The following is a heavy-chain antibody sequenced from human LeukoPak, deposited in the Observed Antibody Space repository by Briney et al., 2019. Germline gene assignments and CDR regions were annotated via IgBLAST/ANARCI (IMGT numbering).Heavy chain of an antibody. D-gene: IGHD5-24*01. CDR2: ISYDERNK. Sequence: GGSLRLSCAASGFIFRSYAIHWVRQAPGKGLEWVAVISYDERNKYYADSVKGRFTISRDNSKNTLYLQMNSLRAEDTAVYYCARGRDGNNYYYFDYWGQGTLVTVSS. J-gene: IGHJ4*02. CDR3: ARGRDGNNYYYFDY. CDR1: GFIFRSYA. V-gene: IGHV3-30*04.